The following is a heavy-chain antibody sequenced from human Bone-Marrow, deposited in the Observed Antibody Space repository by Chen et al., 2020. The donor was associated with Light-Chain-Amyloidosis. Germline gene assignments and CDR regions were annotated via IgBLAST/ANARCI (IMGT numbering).Heavy chain of an antibody. V-gene: IGHV5-51*01. CDR2: IYPDDSDA. CDR1: GYTFPNYW. Sequence: EVQLEQSWPEVKKPGESLKISCKGSGYTFPNYWIGWVRQMPGKGLEWMGVIYPDDSDARYSPSFERQVTISADKSITTAYLQWRSLKASDTAMYYCARRRDGYNFDYWGQGTLVTVSS. J-gene: IGHJ4*02. D-gene: IGHD5-12*01. CDR3: ARRRDGYNFDY.